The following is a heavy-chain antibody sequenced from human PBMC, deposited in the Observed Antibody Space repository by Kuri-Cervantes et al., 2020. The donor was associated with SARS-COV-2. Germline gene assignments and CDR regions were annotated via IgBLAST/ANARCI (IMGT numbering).Heavy chain of an antibody. Sequence: GESLKISCAASGFTFYNFGMTWVRQAPGKGLEWVSTINGGGDPTFYADSVKGRFTISRDNSKNMLYLQMSSLRAEDTAIYYCAKGTFDIWGQGTMVTVS. CDR1: GFTFYNFG. CDR3: AKGTFDI. CDR2: INGGGDPT. J-gene: IGHJ3*02. V-gene: IGHV3-23*01.